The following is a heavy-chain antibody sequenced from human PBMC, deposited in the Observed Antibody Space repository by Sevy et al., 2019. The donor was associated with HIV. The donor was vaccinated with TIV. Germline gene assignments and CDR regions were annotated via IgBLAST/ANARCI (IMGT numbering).Heavy chain of an antibody. CDR3: ARQKNGYSSSWYGGYYFDY. V-gene: IGHV4-39*01. CDR2: IYYSGST. CDR1: GGSISSSSYY. J-gene: IGHJ4*02. D-gene: IGHD6-13*01. Sequence: SETLSLTCTVSGGSISSSSYYWGWIRQPPGKGLEWIGSIYYSGSTYYNPSLKSRVTISVDTSKNQFSLKLSSVTAADTAVYYCARQKNGYSSSWYGGYYFDYWGQGTLVTVSS.